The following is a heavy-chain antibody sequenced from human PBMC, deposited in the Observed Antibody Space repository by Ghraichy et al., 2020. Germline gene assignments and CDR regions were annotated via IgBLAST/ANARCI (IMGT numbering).Heavy chain of an antibody. CDR3: AAVLTVGYDYWSGHSSFDP. J-gene: IGHJ5*02. V-gene: IGHV3-7*03. CDR2: IRHDGSEK. CDR1: GFMYSDYW. D-gene: IGHD3-3*01. Sequence: GGSLRLSCVASGFMYSDYWMHWVRQTPGEGLEWVATIRHDGSEKHVVDSKKGRFTISRDNGKNSLYLQMSSLRVEDTAVYYCAAVLTVGYDYWSGHSSFDPWGQGTTVTVAS.